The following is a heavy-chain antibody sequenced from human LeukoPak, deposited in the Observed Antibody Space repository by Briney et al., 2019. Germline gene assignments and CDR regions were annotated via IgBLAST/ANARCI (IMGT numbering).Heavy chain of an antibody. D-gene: IGHD3-10*01. CDR1: GFTVSSNY. V-gene: IGHV3-74*01. J-gene: IGHJ4*02. CDR3: ARDPTMVRGVMGYFDY. CDR2: IKPDGSDT. Sequence: GGSLRLSCAASGFTVSSNYMSWVRQAPGKGLVCVSRIKPDGSDTNYADSVKGRFTISRDNAKNSLYLQMNSLRAEGTAVYYCARDPTMVRGVMGYFDYWGQGTLVTVSS.